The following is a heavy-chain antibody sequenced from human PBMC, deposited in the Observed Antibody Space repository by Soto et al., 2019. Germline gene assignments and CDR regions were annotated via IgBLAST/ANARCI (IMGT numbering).Heavy chain of an antibody. D-gene: IGHD6-13*01. V-gene: IGHV1-18*01. CDR3: ARDYSGTWCDY. J-gene: IGHJ4*02. Sequence: QVQLVHSGAEVKKPGASVKVSCKTSGYTFTGYGVSWVRQAPGQGLEWMGWIIAYNGDTNYAQKLQGRVTMTVDTSTSTAYMELRSLRSDDTAVYYCARDYSGTWCDYWGQGTLVTVSS. CDR2: IIAYNGDT. CDR1: GYTFTGYG.